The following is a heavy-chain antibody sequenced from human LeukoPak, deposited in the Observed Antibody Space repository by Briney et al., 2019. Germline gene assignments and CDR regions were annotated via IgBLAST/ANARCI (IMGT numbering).Heavy chain of an antibody. D-gene: IGHD3-3*01. CDR1: GGSISSYY. CDR3: ARNDYDFWSGYTLGFDY. CDR2: IYYSGST. V-gene: IGHV4-59*12. J-gene: IGHJ4*02. Sequence: SETLSLTCTVSGGSISSYYWSWIRQPPGKGLEWIGYIYYSGSTNYNPSLKSRVTISVDKSKNQFSLKLSSVTAADTAVYYCARNDYDFWSGYTLGFDYWGQGTLVTVSS.